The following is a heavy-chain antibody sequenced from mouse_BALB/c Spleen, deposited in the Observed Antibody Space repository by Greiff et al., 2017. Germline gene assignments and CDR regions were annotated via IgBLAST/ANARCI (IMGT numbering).Heavy chain of an antibody. D-gene: IGHD1-2*01. J-gene: IGHJ4*01. Sequence: VQLKQSGPELVKPGASVKISCKTSGYTFTEYTMHWVKQSHGKSLEWIGGINPNNGGTSYNQKFKGKATLTVDKSSSTAYMELRSLTSEDSAVYYCAREENIHYPSYYYAMDYWGQGTSVTVSS. V-gene: IGHV1-18*01. CDR3: AREENIHYPSYYYAMDY. CDR2: INPNNGGT. CDR1: GYTFTEYT.